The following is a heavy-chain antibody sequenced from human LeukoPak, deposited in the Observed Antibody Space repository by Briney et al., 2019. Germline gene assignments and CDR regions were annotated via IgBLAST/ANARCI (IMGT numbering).Heavy chain of an antibody. D-gene: IGHD3-10*01. J-gene: IGHJ4*02. CDR1: GFTFSSYG. CDR2: ISGSGGST. Sequence: GGSRRLSCAASGFTFSSYGMSWVRQAPGKGLEWVSAISGSGGSTYYADSVKGRFTISRDNFKNTLYLQMNSLRAEDTAVYYCAKDGGVWFGESNDYWGQGTLVTVSS. V-gene: IGHV3-23*01. CDR3: AKDGGVWFGESNDY.